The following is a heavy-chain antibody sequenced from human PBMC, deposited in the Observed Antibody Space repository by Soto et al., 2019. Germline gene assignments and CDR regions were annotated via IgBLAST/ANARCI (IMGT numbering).Heavy chain of an antibody. D-gene: IGHD6-13*01. CDR2: ISSSSSYI. Sequence: GGSLRLSCAASGFTFSSYSMNWVRQAPGKGLEWVSSISSSSSYIYYADSVKGRFTISRDNAKNSLYLQMNSLRAEDMAVYYCASFEGIAAAGTSAYWGQGTLVTVSS. V-gene: IGHV3-21*01. J-gene: IGHJ4*02. CDR1: GFTFSSYS. CDR3: ASFEGIAAAGTSAY.